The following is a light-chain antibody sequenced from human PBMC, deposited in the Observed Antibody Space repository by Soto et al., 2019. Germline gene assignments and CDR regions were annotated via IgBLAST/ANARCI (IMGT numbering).Light chain of an antibody. CDR2: KAS. J-gene: IGKJ1*01. CDR3: QQYNNYWT. V-gene: IGKV1-5*03. Sequence: DIQMTQSPSTLSASIGDRVTITCRASQSISNWLAWYQQKPGKAPKLLIYKASTLESGVPSRFSGSGSGTEFTLTISSLQPEDFATYYCQQYNNYWTFGQGTKVDI. CDR1: QSISNW.